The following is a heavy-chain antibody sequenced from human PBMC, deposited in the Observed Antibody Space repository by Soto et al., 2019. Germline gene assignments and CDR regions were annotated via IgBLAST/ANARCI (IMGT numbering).Heavy chain of an antibody. V-gene: IGHV4-31*02. CDR3: ARDRIGHCSGGSCFPLDYYYYYMDV. Sequence: SETLSLTCTVSGGSISSGGYYWRWIRQHPGKGLEWIGYIYYSGSTYYNPSLKSRVTISVDTSKNQFSLKLSSVTAADTAVYYCARDRIGHCSGGSCFPLDYYYYYMDVWGKGTTVTVSS. CDR1: GGSISSGGYY. CDR2: IYYSGST. D-gene: IGHD2-15*01. J-gene: IGHJ6*03.